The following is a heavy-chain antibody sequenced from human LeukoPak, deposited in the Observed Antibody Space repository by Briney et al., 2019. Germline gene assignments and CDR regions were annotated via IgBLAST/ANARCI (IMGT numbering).Heavy chain of an antibody. V-gene: IGHV4-59*01. Sequence: SETLSLTCTVSGGSISSYYWSWIRQPPGKGLEWIGYIYYSGSTNYNPSLKSRVTISVDTSKNQFSLKLSSVTAADTAVYYCAREYKWLRRGYYFDYWGQGTLVTVSS. J-gene: IGHJ4*02. CDR2: IYYSGST. CDR1: GGSISSYY. CDR3: AREYKWLRRGYYFDY. D-gene: IGHD1-20*01.